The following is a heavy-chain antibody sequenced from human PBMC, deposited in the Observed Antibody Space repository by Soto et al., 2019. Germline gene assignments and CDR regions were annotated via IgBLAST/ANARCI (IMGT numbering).Heavy chain of an antibody. CDR1: GGSISSYY. Sequence: LSLTCTVSGGSISSYYWSWIRQPAGKGLEWIGRIYTSGSTNYNPSLKSRVTMSVDTSKNQFSLKLSSVTAADTAVYYCARLWCSGGSCYPGDWFDPWGQGTLVTVSS. V-gene: IGHV4-4*07. J-gene: IGHJ5*02. D-gene: IGHD2-15*01. CDR3: ARLWCSGGSCYPGDWFDP. CDR2: IYTSGST.